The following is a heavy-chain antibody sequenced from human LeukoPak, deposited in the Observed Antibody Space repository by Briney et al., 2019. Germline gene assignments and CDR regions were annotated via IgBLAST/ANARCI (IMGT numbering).Heavy chain of an antibody. CDR3: ARDRDSSSWYGEAFDY. CDR2: ISSSSSTI. CDR1: GFTFSSNS. Sequence: GGSLRPSCAASGFTFSSNSMNWVRQAPGKGLEWVSYISSSSSTIYYADSVKGRFTISRDNAKNSLYLQMNSLRAEDTAVYYCARDRDSSSWYGEAFDYWGQGTLVTVSS. V-gene: IGHV3-48*01. J-gene: IGHJ4*02. D-gene: IGHD6-13*01.